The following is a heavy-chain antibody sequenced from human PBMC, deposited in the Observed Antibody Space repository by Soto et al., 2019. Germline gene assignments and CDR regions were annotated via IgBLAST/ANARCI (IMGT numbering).Heavy chain of an antibody. V-gene: IGHV2-5*02. J-gene: IGHJ4*02. CDR3: ARLTRGVYDLDRLWEKFDY. CDR1: GFSLSSIGMG. CDR2: IYWDDDK. D-gene: IGHD5-12*01. Sequence: QITVKESGLTLVKPTETLTLTCTFSGFSLSSIGMGVGWIRQPPGKALGWLALIYWDDDKRYSPSLSSRLTITKDPSKNQVDLTMTNMDPVDTATYYCARLTRGVYDLDRLWEKFDYWGQGTLVTVSS.